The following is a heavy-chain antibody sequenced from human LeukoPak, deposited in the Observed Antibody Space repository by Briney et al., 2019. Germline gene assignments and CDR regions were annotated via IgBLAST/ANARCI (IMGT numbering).Heavy chain of an antibody. CDR1: GYSLTELS. J-gene: IGHJ4*02. V-gene: IGHV1-24*01. D-gene: IGHD2-2*02. CDR3: TTSDRQFCSPSSCYMPFDY. CDR2: FDPRNGGT. Sequence: ASVKVPCKVSGYSLTELSMHWVRQAPGKGLEWMGGFDPRNGGTYFAQNFQGRVTLTEDTSTDTSSMELRSLKSDDTAVHYCTTSDRQFCSPSSCYMPFDYWGQGSLVTVSS.